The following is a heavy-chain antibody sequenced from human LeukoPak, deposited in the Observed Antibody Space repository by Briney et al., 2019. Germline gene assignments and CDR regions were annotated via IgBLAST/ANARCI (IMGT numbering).Heavy chain of an antibody. V-gene: IGHV4-59*08. CDR1: GGSISGYY. CDR2: VYCSGIT. D-gene: IGHD2-15*01. Sequence: PSETLSLTCTVSGGSISGYYWSWIRQPPGQGLEWIGYVYCSGITNYNPSLKSRVTISVDTSKNQFSLNLSSVTAADTAVYYCARTTSDGHFGYWGQGTLVTVSS. CDR3: ARTTSDGHFGY. J-gene: IGHJ4*02.